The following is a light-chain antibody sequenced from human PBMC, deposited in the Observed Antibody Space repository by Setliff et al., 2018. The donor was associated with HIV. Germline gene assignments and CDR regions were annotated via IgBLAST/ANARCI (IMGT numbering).Light chain of an antibody. CDR3: SSYTSTSTLFV. J-gene: IGLJ1*01. V-gene: IGLV2-14*03. CDR2: DVR. CDR1: SSDVGGYNY. Sequence: QSALTQPASMSGSPGQSITISCTGTSSDVGGYNYVSWYQQHPGKAPKLRIYDVRNRPSGVSNRFSGSKSCNTASLTISGLQAEDEAEYYCSSYTSTSTLFVFGTGTKGTVL.